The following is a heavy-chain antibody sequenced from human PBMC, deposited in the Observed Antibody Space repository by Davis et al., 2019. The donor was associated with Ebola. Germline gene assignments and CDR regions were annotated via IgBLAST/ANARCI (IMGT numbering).Heavy chain of an antibody. CDR2: IRTKKNRYAT. CDR1: GFTFSVSA. CDR3: ARAYCGGDCSHFDS. J-gene: IGHJ4*02. D-gene: IGHD2-21*02. Sequence: GGSLRLSCAASGFTFSVSAIHWVRQASGNGLEWVGRIRTKKNRYATAYAASVKGRFTVSRDDSKNMAYLQMDTLKTEDTAVYYCARAYCGGDCSHFDSWGQGTLVTVSS. V-gene: IGHV3-73*01.